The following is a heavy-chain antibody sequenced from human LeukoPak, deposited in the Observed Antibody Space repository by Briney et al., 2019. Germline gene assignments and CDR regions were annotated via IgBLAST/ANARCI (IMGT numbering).Heavy chain of an antibody. D-gene: IGHD2-21*02. CDR1: GGSVSRGNYY. Sequence: SETLSLTCTVSGGSVSRGNYYWSCIRHPPGKGLEWIGYIYYSGSTYYNPSLKSRVTIPVDTSKNQFSLKLSSVTAADTAVYYCARGRVCGGDCYPYYFDYWGQGTLVTVSS. J-gene: IGHJ4*02. V-gene: IGHV4-30-4*01. CDR2: IYYSGST. CDR3: ARGRVCGGDCYPYYFDY.